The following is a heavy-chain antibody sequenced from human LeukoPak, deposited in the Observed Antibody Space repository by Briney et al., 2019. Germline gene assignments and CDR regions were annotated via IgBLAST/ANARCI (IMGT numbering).Heavy chain of an antibody. CDR3: ARGRGGLLWFGELLSRQNNWFDP. V-gene: IGHV4-34*01. CDR1: GGSFRGYY. CDR2: INHSGST. J-gene: IGHJ5*02. Sequence: PSETLSLTCAVYGGSFRGYYWSWIRQPPGKGLEWIGEINHSGSTNYNPSLKSRVTISVDTSKNQFSLKLSSVTAADTAVYYCARGRGGLLWFGELLSRQNNWFDPWGQGTLVTVSS. D-gene: IGHD3-10*01.